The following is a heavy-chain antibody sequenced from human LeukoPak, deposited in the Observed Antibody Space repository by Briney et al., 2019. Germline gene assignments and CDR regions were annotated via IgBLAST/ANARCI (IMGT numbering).Heavy chain of an antibody. D-gene: IGHD3-22*01. CDR3: ARGAVVITNGGYYFDY. V-gene: IGHV4-34*01. CDR1: GGSFSGYY. Sequence: MTSETQSLTCAVYGGSFSGYYWSWIRQPPGKGLEWIGEINHSGSTNYNPSLKSRVTISVDTSKNQFSLKLSSVTAADTAVYYCARGAVVITNGGYYFDYWGQGTLVTVSS. CDR2: INHSGST. J-gene: IGHJ4*02.